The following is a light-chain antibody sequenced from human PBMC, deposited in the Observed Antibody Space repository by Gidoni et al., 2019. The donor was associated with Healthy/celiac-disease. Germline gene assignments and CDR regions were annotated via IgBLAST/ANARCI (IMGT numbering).Light chain of an antibody. J-gene: IGKJ1*01. CDR1: QNLNSNS. CDR2: GPS. V-gene: IGKV3-20*01. Sequence: EIVLTQSPGTLSLSPGERATLSCRASQNLNSNSLTWYQQKPRQAPRLLIDGPSSRATGISDRFSGSGSGTDFTLTISRLEPGDSAVYYCQQYSSLTWTFGQGTKVEVK. CDR3: QQYSSLTWT.